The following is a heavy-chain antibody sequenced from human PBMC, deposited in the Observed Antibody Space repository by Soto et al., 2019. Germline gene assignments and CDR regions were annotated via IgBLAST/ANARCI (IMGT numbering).Heavy chain of an antibody. D-gene: IGHD5-18*01. Sequence: EVQLLESGGGLVQPGGSLRLSCAASGFTFSSSAMNWARQAPGKGLEWVSTLSGSGSNTYYADSVKGRFTVSRDNSKNTLYLQMNSLRAADTALYYCARSYSYGYWGMDVWGQGTTVTVSS. CDR1: GFTFSSSA. J-gene: IGHJ6*02. CDR2: LSGSGSNT. V-gene: IGHV3-23*01. CDR3: ARSYSYGYWGMDV.